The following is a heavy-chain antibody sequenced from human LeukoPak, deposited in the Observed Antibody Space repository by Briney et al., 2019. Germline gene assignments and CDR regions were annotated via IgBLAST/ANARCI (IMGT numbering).Heavy chain of an antibody. Sequence: SVKVSCKASGGTFSSYAISWVRQAPGQGLEWMGRIIPILGIANYAQKFQGRVTITADKSTSTACMELSSLRSEDTAVYYCARVLWFGGNWFDPWGQGTLVTVSS. V-gene: IGHV1-69*04. CDR3: ARVLWFGGNWFDP. D-gene: IGHD3-10*01. CDR2: IIPILGIA. J-gene: IGHJ5*02. CDR1: GGTFSSYA.